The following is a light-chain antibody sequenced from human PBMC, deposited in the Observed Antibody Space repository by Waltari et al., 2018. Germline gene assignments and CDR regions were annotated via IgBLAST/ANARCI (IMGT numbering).Light chain of an antibody. CDR2: GKD. V-gene: IGLV3-19*01. J-gene: IGLJ3*02. CDR3: SSRNGRANQVV. CDR1: SLRTSY. Sequence: SSELTQAPAVSVALGQPVRITCQGDSLRTSYSRWYQLKPGQAPVLVIYGKDKRPSGIPDRITGYSSGATSSLTITGAQAEDEADYYCSSRNGRANQVVFAGGTKVTVL.